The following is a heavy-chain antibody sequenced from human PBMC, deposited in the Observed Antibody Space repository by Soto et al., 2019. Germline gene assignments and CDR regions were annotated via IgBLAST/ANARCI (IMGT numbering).Heavy chain of an antibody. CDR1: GFTFTSYG. CDR3: VSDRGYGHASAPYS. V-gene: IGHV3-30*03. CDR2: ISYDGGLQ. Sequence: QAHLVESGGGVVQPGRSLRLSSAASGFTFTSYGMHWVRQAPGTRLEWVAVISYDGGLQHYADSVKGRFTISRDNSKNMVLLQMNSLRAEDTAVYYCVSDRGYGHASAPYSWGQGTLVSVSS. J-gene: IGHJ4*02. D-gene: IGHD5-18*01.